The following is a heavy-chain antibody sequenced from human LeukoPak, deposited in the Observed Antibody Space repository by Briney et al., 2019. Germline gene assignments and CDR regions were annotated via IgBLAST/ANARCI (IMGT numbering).Heavy chain of an antibody. V-gene: IGHV1-8*01. J-gene: IGHJ5*02. Sequence: GASVKDSCKTSGYPFTTWEINWVGQAAGQGLEWMGWVHPNGGNSAYAQKFQGRVTMTRDTSISTAYMERSGLTADDTAVYFCARGPRNDPWGQGTMVTVSS. CDR2: VHPNGGNS. CDR3: ARGPRNDP. CDR1: GYPFTTWE.